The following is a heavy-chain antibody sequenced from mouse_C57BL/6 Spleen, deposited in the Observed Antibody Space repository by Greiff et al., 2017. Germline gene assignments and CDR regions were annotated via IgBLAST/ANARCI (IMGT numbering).Heavy chain of an antibody. J-gene: IGHJ2*01. CDR2: IYPGDGDT. Sequence: VQLKESGAELVKPGASVKISCKASGYAFSSYWLNWVKQRPGKGLEWIGQIYPGDGDTNYNGKFKGKATLTADKSSSTAYMQLSSLTSEDAAVYFCTRSKLHLDYWGQGTTLTVSA. CDR3: TRSKLHLDY. CDR1: GYAFSSYW. V-gene: IGHV1-80*01.